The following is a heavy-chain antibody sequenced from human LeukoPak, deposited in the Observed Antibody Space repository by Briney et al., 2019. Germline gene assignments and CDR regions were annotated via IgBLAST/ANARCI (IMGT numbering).Heavy chain of an antibody. CDR3: ARESFSDSSGYFCNLFDY. D-gene: IGHD3-22*01. J-gene: IGHJ4*02. V-gene: IGHV1-46*01. Sequence: EASVKVSCKASGYTFTNNFMHWVRQAPGQGLEWIGIINPSGDNTWYAQKFQGRVTMTRDMATSTDYLEVSSLRSEDTAVYYCARESFSDSSGYFCNLFDYWGQGTLVTVSS. CDR2: INPSGDNT. CDR1: GYTFTNNF.